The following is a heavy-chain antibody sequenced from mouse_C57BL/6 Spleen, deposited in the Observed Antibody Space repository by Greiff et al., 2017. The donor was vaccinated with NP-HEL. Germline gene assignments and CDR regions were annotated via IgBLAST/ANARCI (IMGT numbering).Heavy chain of an antibody. CDR1: GYTFTSYW. CDR3: ARRGRSSYFDY. D-gene: IGHD1-1*01. J-gene: IGHJ2*01. Sequence: QVQLQQPGAELVKPGASVKLSCKASGYTFTSYWMQWVKQRPGQGLEWIGEIDPSDSYTNYNQKFNGKATLTVDTSSSTAYMQLSSLTSEDSAVYYCARRGRSSYFDYWGQGTTLTVSS. V-gene: IGHV1-50*01. CDR2: IDPSDSYT.